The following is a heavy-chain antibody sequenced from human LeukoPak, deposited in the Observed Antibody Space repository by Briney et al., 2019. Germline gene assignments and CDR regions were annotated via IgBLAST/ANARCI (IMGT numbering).Heavy chain of an antibody. J-gene: IGHJ4*02. D-gene: IGHD6-19*01. CDR2: IHPADSDT. V-gene: IGHV5-51*01. Sequence: GESLKISCKGFGYSFTTSRIAWVRQMPGKGLEWMGIIHPADSDTRYSPSFQGQVTISADKSSSTAYLQWSSLKASDTAMYFCARQRSSAWHSDHWGRGTLVTVSS. CDR3: ARQRSSAWHSDH. CDR1: GYSFTTSR.